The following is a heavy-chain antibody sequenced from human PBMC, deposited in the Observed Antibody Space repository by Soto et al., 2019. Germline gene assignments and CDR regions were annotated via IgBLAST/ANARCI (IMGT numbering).Heavy chain of an antibody. Sequence: LTCTVAGGSISSYYWSWIRQPAGKGLEWIGRIYTSGSTNYNPSLKSRVTMSVDTSKNQFSLKLSSVTAADTAVYYCARDPPVRYYYYCAMDVWGQGTTVTVSS. CDR2: IYTSGST. CDR1: GGSISSYY. J-gene: IGHJ6*02. D-gene: IGHD4-17*01. CDR3: ARDPPVRYYYYCAMDV. V-gene: IGHV4-4*07.